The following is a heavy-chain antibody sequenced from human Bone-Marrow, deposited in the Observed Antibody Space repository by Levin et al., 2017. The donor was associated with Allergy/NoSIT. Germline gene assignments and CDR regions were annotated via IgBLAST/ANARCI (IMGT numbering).Heavy chain of an antibody. CDR3: AREKRRDFDWSVVGFDY. CDR2: IYYSGST. V-gene: IGHV4-31*03. Sequence: PSETLSLTCTVSGGSISSGGYYWSWIRQHPGKGLEWIGYIYYSGSTYYNPSLKSRVTISVDTSKNQFSLKLSSVTAADTAVYYCAREKRRDFDWSVVGFDYWGQGTLVTVSS. J-gene: IGHJ4*02. D-gene: IGHD3-9*01. CDR1: GGSISSGGYY.